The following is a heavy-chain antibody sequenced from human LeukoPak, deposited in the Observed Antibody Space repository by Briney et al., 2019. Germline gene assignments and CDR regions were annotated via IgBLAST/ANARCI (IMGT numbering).Heavy chain of an antibody. Sequence: GGSLRLSCAASGFTFSSYGMHWVRQAPGKGLEWVAVIWYGGSNKYYADSVKGRFTISRDNSKNTLYLQMNSLRAEDTAVYYCAKGDYFDYWGQGTLVTVSS. CDR1: GFTFSSYG. J-gene: IGHJ4*02. CDR2: IWYGGSNK. CDR3: AKGDYFDY. V-gene: IGHV3-33*06.